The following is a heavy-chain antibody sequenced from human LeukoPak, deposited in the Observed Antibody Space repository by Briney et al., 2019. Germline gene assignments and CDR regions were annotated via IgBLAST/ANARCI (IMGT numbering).Heavy chain of an antibody. CDR1: GFTFSTYN. CDR3: ARDPTAR. V-gene: IGHV3-21*01. D-gene: IGHD2-21*02. J-gene: IGHJ4*02. Sequence: GGSLRLSCAASGFTFSTYNMNWVRQAPGKGLEWVSSISSSSSTIYYADSVKGRFTISRDNAKNSLILQMNSLRAEDTAVYYCARDPTARWGQGTLVTVSS. CDR2: ISSSSSTI.